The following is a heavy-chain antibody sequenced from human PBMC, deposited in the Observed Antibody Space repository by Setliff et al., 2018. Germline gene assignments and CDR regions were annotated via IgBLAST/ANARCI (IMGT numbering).Heavy chain of an antibody. CDR3: ARVKIAILPAAIDY. D-gene: IGHD2-2*01. CDR2: IYYSGST. CDR1: GGSISSSSYY. Sequence: PSETLSLTCTVSGGSISSSSYYWGWIRQPPGKGLEWIGSIYYSGSTYYNPSLKSRVTISVDTSKNQFSLKLSSVTAADTAVYYCARVKIAILPAAIDYWGQGTLVTVSS. J-gene: IGHJ4*02. V-gene: IGHV4-39*07.